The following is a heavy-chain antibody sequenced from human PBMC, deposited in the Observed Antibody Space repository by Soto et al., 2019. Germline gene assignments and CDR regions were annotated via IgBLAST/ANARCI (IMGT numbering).Heavy chain of an antibody. D-gene: IGHD3-10*01. CDR2: ISYDGDKK. CDR3: VKKGYDSGPHGMDV. CDR1: GFTFSSYG. Sequence: GGSLRLSCAASGFTFSSYGMYWVRQAPGKGLEWVAVISYDGDKKYYADSVKGRFTISRDDSNKTLDLQMNSLRAEDTAVYYCVKKGYDSGPHGMDVWGLGTTVTVSS. V-gene: IGHV3-30*18. J-gene: IGHJ6*02.